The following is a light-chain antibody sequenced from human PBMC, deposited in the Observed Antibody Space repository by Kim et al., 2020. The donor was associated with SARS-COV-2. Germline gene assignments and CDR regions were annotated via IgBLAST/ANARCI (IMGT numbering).Light chain of an antibody. CDR1: SSDIGNNY. CDR2: DNS. J-gene: IGLJ1*01. Sequence: QSVLTQPPSVSAAPGQKVTISCSGSSSDIGNNYVSWYQQLPGTAPKFLIYDNSKRPSGIPDRFSVSKSGTSATLGITGLQTGDEADYYCGTWDSSLSVFVFGTGTKVTVL. V-gene: IGLV1-51*01. CDR3: GTWDSSLSVFV.